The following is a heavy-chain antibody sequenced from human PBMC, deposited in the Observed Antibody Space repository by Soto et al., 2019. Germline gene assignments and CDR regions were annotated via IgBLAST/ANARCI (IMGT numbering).Heavy chain of an antibody. CDR3: ARGGDITMVRGGSINYYYGMDG. V-gene: IGHV1-8*01. D-gene: IGHD3-10*01. CDR2: MNPNSGNT. Sequence: ALVKVSCTASGYTFTSYDINWVRQATGQGLEWMGWMNPNSGNTGYAQKFQGRVTMTRNTSISTAYMELSSLRSEDTAVYYCARGGDITMVRGGSINYYYGMDGWGQGTTVTVS. CDR1: GYTFTSYD. J-gene: IGHJ6*02.